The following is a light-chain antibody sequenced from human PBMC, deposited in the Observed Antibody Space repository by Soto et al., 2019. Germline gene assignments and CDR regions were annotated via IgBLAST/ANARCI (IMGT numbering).Light chain of an antibody. CDR3: QQYGSSPPT. CDR2: GAS. J-gene: IGKJ1*01. CDR1: QSVTNDY. Sequence: EIVLTQSPGTLSLSPGERATLSCRASQSVTNDYLAWYQRKPGQAPRRHIYGASYRATDIPRRFSGSGSGTDFTLTITRLEPADFAVYYCQQYGSSPPTFGQGTKVEIK. V-gene: IGKV3-20*01.